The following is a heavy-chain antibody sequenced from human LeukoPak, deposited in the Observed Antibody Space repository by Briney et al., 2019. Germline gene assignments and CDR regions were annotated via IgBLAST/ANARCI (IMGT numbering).Heavy chain of an antibody. CDR3: AELGITMIGGV. D-gene: IGHD3-10*02. CDR1: GFTFSNYS. V-gene: IGHV3-48*04. CDR2: ISSSGSTI. Sequence: GGSLRLSCAASGFTFSNYSMNRVRQAPGKGLEWVSYISSSGSTIYYADSVKGRFTISRDNAKNSLYLQMNSLRAEDTAVYYCAELGITMIGGVWGKGTTVTISS. J-gene: IGHJ6*04.